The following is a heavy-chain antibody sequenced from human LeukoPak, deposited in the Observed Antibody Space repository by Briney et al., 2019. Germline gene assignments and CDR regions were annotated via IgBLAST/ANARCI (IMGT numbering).Heavy chain of an antibody. V-gene: IGHV4-59*01. CDR1: GGSISSYY. J-gene: IGHJ4*02. CDR2: IYYSGST. CDR3: ARVGGYCSGGSCYPSYFDY. Sequence: SETLSLTCTVSGGSISSYYWSWIRQPPGKGLEWIGYIYYSGSTNYNPSLKSRVTISVDTSKNQFSLKLSSVTAADTAVYYCARVGGYCSGGSCYPSYFDYWGQGTLVTVSS. D-gene: IGHD2-15*01.